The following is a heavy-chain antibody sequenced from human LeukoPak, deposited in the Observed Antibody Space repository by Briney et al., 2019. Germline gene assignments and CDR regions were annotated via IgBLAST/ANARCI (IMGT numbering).Heavy chain of an antibody. CDR3: AREFKLKSMDV. Sequence: PGGSLRLSCVASGFSFSGYAMSWVRQAPGKGLEWVALILYDGHNTYYGDSVKGRFAISRDNSKNTLYLQMNSLRGEDTAVYHCAREFKLKSMDVWGQGTTVTVSS. CDR2: ILYDGHNT. CDR1: GFSFSGYA. J-gene: IGHJ6*02. V-gene: IGHV3-30*09.